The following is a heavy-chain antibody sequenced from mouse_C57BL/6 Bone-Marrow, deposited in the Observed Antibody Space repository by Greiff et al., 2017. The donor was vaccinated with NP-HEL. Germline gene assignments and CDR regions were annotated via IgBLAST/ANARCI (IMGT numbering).Heavy chain of an antibody. CDR3: ARRGALGGFAY. CDR1: GYTFTSYG. V-gene: IGHV1-81*01. Sequence: VKLQESGAELARPGASVKLSCKASGYTFTSYGISWVKQRTGQGLEWIGEIYPRSGNTYYNEKFKGKATLTADKSSSTAYMELRSLTSEDSAVYGWARRGALGGFAYWGQGTLVTVSA. J-gene: IGHJ3*01. CDR2: IYPRSGNT.